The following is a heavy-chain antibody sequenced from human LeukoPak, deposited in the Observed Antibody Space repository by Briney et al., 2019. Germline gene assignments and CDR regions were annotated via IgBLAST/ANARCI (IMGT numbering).Heavy chain of an antibody. V-gene: IGHV3-23*01. CDR2: ISGSGGST. CDR1: GFTFSSYA. J-gene: IGHJ4*02. CDR3: AKKPAAAAPMDD. Sequence: GASLRLSCAASGFTFSSYAMSWVRQAPGKGLEWVSAISGSGGSTYYADSVKGRFTISRDNSKNTLYLQMNSLSAEDTAVSYCAKKPAAAAPMDDWGQGTLVTVYS. D-gene: IGHD6-13*01.